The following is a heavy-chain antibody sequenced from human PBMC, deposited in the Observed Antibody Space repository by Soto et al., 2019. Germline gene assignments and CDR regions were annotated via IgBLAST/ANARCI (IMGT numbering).Heavy chain of an antibody. CDR1: GFTFSSYG. J-gene: IGHJ4*02. Sequence: HVQLVESGGGVVEPGRSLRLSCAASGFTFSSYGMHWVRQAPGKGLEWVAVISYDGSNKYYADSVKGRFTISRDNSKNTLYLQMNSLRAEDTAVYYCAKGGWYTLLDYWGQGTLVTVSS. CDR2: ISYDGSNK. CDR3: AKGGWYTLLDY. D-gene: IGHD6-19*01. V-gene: IGHV3-30*18.